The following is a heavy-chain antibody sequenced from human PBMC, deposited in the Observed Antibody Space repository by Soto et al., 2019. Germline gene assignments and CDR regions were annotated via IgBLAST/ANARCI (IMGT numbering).Heavy chain of an antibody. CDR3: ERSYYYDSSGYYGELYIDP. V-gene: IGHV3-33*01. J-gene: IGHJ5*02. CDR2: IWYDGSNK. Sequence: QVQLVESGGGVVQPGRSLRLSCAASGFTFSSYGMHWVRQAPGKGLEWVAVIWYDGSNKYYADSVKGRFTISRDNSKNTLYLQMNSLRAEDTAVYYCERSYYYDSSGYYGELYIDPWGQGTLVTVSS. D-gene: IGHD3-22*01. CDR1: GFTFSSYG.